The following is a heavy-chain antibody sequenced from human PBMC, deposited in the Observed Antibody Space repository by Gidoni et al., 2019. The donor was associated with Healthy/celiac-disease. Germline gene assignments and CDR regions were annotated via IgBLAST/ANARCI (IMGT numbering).Heavy chain of an antibody. CDR3: ARDAVYGDYGWSFDY. V-gene: IGHV4-4*07. Sequence: QVQLQESGPGLVKPSETLSLTCTLSGAPISSYYWSWIRQPAGKGLEWIGRIYTSGSTHYNPSLKSRVTMSVDTSKNQFSLKLSSVTAADTAVYYCARDAVYGDYGWSFDYWGQGTLVTVSS. CDR1: GAPISSYY. J-gene: IGHJ4*02. CDR2: IYTSGST. D-gene: IGHD4-17*01.